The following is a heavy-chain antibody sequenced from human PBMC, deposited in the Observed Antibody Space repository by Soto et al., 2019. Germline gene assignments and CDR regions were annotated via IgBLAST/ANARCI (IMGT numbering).Heavy chain of an antibody. J-gene: IGHJ5*02. CDR3: ARHRDTGYDFWSGYYYNWFDP. Sequence: SETLSLTCTVSGGSISSSSYYWGWIPQPPGKGLECIGSIYYSVSTYYNPSRKSRVTISVDTSKNQFSLKLSSVTAADTAVYYCARHRDTGYDFWSGYYYNWFDPWGQGTLVTVSS. CDR2: IYYSVST. D-gene: IGHD3-3*01. V-gene: IGHV4-39*01. CDR1: GGSISSSSYY.